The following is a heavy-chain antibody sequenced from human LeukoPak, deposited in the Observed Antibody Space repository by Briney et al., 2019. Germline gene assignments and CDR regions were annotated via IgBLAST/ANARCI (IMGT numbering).Heavy chain of an antibody. J-gene: IGHJ4*02. CDR2: IYYSGST. D-gene: IGHD3-22*01. V-gene: IGHV4-39*07. CDR1: GGSISSSSYY. CDR3: ARGRYYYDSSGYLDYFDY. Sequence: SETLSLTCTVSGGSISSSSYYWGWIRQPPGKGLEWIGSIYYSGSTYYNPSLKSRVTISVDTSKNQFSLKLSSVTAADTAVYYCARGRYYYDSSGYLDYFDYWGQGTLVTVSS.